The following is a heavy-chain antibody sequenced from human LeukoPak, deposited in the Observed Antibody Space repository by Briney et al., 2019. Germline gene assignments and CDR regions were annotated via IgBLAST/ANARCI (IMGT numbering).Heavy chain of an antibody. CDR1: GFTFSSYA. CDR2: ISGSGGST. CDR3: AKAGPIGYFDWLSDY. J-gene: IGHJ4*02. V-gene: IGHV3-23*01. Sequence: GGSLSLPCAASGFTFSSYAMSWVRQAPGKGLEWVSAISGSGGSTYYADSVKGRFTISRDNSKNTLYLQMNSLRAEDTAVYYCAKAGPIGYFDWLSDYWGQGTLVTVSS. D-gene: IGHD3-9*01.